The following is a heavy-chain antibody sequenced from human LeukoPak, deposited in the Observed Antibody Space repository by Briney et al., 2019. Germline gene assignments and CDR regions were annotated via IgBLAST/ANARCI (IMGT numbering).Heavy chain of an antibody. D-gene: IGHD6-13*01. CDR1: GGSISSYY. Sequence: NTSETLSLTCTVSGGSISSYYWSWIRQPPGRGLEWIGYIYYSGSTNYNPSLKSRVTISVDTSKNQFSLKLSSVTAADTAVYYRAGGIAAAGDAFDIWGQGTMVTVSS. J-gene: IGHJ3*02. CDR2: IYYSGST. CDR3: AGGIAAAGDAFDI. V-gene: IGHV4-59*08.